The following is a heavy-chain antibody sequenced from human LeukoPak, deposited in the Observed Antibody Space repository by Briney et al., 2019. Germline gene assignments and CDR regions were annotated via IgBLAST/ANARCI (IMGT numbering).Heavy chain of an antibody. D-gene: IGHD4/OR15-4a*01. Sequence: PGGSLRLSCAASGFTVSSNYMSWVRQAPGKGLEWVSVIYSGGSTYYADSVKGRFTISRDNSKNTLCLQMNSLRAEDTAVYYCARRAGAYSHPYDYWGQGTLVTVSS. J-gene: IGHJ4*02. V-gene: IGHV3-66*04. CDR1: GFTVSSNY. CDR2: IYSGGST. CDR3: ARRAGAYSHPYDY.